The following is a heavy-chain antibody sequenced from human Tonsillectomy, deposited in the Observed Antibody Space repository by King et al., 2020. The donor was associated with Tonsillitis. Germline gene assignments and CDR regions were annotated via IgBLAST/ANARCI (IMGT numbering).Heavy chain of an antibody. CDR2: IHQDGSED. CDR1: VFTFSNYW. V-gene: IGHV3-7*01. D-gene: IGHD5-24*01. Sequence: VQLVESGGGLVQPGGSLRLSCAASVFTFSNYWMSWVRQAPGKGLEWVANIHQDGSEDYDVDSVKGRFTVSRDKARNLLYLQMNSLRAEDTAVYYCARAGHLEMATISDFWGQGTLVTVSS. J-gene: IGHJ4*02. CDR3: ARAGHLEMATISDF.